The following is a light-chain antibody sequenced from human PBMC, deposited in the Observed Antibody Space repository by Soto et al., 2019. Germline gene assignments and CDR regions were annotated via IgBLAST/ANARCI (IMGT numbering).Light chain of an antibody. V-gene: IGLV2-14*01. CDR3: SSFTTTNTWV. CDR1: SSDLGSYDF. CDR2: EVT. J-gene: IGLJ3*02. Sequence: QSALTQPTSVSGSPGQSITISCTGTSSDLGSYDFVSWFQQHPGKAPKLMSYEVTNRPSGVSYRFSGSKSGNTASLTISGLQAEDEADYYCSSFTTTNTWVFGGGTKLTVL.